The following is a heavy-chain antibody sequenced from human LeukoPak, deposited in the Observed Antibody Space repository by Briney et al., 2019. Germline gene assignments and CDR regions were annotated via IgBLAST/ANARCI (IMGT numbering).Heavy chain of an antibody. V-gene: IGHV3-23*01. CDR1: GFAFSSSV. J-gene: IGHJ4*02. D-gene: IGHD2-21*02. Sequence: GGSLRLSCAASGFAFSSSVMTWVRQAPGKGLEWVSGITGSGGSTYYADSVKGRFTISRDNSKNTLYLQMNSLRAEDTAIYYCAKVGGGDPEFDYWGQGTPVTVSS. CDR2: ITGSGGST. CDR3: AKVGGGDPEFDY.